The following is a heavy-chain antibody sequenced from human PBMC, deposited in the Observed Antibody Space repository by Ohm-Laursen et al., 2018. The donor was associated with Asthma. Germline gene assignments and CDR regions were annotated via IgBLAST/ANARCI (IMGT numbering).Heavy chain of an antibody. J-gene: IGHJ4*02. Sequence: SLRLSCAASGFTFRSYAMHWVRQAPGKGLEWVAVGGSYYDGGLKYYADPVNGRFTVSRDDSKNTLYLQMNSLRPDDTAVYYCTRDVMEWYLPAFDFWGQGTLVTVSS. D-gene: IGHD3-3*01. CDR3: TRDVMEWYLPAFDF. CDR2: GGSYYDGGLK. CDR1: GFTFRSYA. V-gene: IGHV3-30-3*01.